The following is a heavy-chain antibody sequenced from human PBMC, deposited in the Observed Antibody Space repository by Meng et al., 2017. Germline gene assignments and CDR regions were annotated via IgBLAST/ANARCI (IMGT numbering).Heavy chain of an antibody. Sequence: QLQLQPPGPGLVKPSHTLSLICAILGDSVSSNSAAWNWIRQSPSRGLEWLGRAYYRSKWYHDYAESVKSRISIDPDTSKNQFSLQLRSVTPEDSAVYYCARGSYSFDSWGQRTLVTVSS. V-gene: IGHV6-1*01. D-gene: IGHD1-26*01. CDR3: ARGSYSFDS. CDR2: AYYRSKWYH. CDR1: GDSVSSNSAA. J-gene: IGHJ4*02.